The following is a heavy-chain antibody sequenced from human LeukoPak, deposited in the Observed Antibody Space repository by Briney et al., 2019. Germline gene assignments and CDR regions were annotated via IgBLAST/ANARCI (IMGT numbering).Heavy chain of an antibody. CDR3: ARTRTRIAAAGNYYYYGMDV. Sequence: GGSLRLSCAASGFTFSSYSMNWVRQAPGKGLEWVSFLSSSSSTIYYADSVKGRFTISRDNSKNTLYLQMNSLRAEDTAVYYCARTRTRIAAAGNYYYYGMDVWGQGTTVTVSS. J-gene: IGHJ6*02. V-gene: IGHV3-48*01. CDR1: GFTFSSYS. CDR2: LSSSSSTI. D-gene: IGHD6-13*01.